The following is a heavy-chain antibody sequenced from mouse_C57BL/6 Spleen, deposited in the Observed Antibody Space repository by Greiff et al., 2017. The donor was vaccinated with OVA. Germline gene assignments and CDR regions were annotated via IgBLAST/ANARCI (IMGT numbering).Heavy chain of an antibody. V-gene: IGHV5-9-1*02. CDR3: TRGEKLGRFAY. Sequence: EVQLVESGEGLVKPGGSLKLSCAASGFTFSSYAMSWVRQTPEKRLAWVAYISSGGDYIYSADTLKGRFTISRDHARNTLYLKMRSLKSEDTAMDYSTRGEKLGRFAYWGQGTTLTVSS. D-gene: IGHD4-1*01. J-gene: IGHJ2*01. CDR1: GFTFSSYA. CDR2: ISSGGDYI.